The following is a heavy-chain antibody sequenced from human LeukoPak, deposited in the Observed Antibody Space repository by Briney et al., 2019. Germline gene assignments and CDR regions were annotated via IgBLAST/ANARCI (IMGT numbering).Heavy chain of an antibody. CDR1: GYTFTSYY. Sequence: ASVKVSCKASGYTFTSYYMHWVRQAPGQGLDWMGIINPSGGRTSYAQKFQGRVSMTRDMSTSTVYMELSSLRSEDTAVYYCARGSFTLGYCSGGSCYYFDYWGQGTLVTVSS. V-gene: IGHV1-46*01. CDR3: ARGSFTLGYCSGGSCYYFDY. J-gene: IGHJ4*02. D-gene: IGHD2-15*01. CDR2: INPSGGRT.